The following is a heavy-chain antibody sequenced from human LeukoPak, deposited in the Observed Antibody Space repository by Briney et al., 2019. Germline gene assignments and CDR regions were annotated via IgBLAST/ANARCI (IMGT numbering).Heavy chain of an antibody. Sequence: SQTLSLTCTVSGGSISSGDYYWSWIRQPPGKGLEWIGYIYYSGSTYYNPSLKSRVTISVDTSKNQFSLRLSSVTAADTAVYYCASQTRCSTSCYIGYWGQGTLVTVSS. J-gene: IGHJ4*02. CDR3: ASQTRCSTSCYIGY. CDR2: IYYSGST. D-gene: IGHD2-2*02. V-gene: IGHV4-30-4*08. CDR1: GGSISSGDYY.